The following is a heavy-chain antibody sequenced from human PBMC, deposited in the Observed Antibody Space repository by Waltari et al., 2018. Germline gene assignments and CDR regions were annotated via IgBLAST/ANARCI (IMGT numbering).Heavy chain of an antibody. Sequence: EVQLVESGGGLVQPGGSLRLSCAASGFTFSSYWMSWVRKAPGKGLEWGANIKQDGSEKYYVDSVKGRFTISRDNAKNSLYLQMNSLRAEDTAVYYCARPSIAARRGWGYWGQGTLVTVSS. CDR1: GFTFSSYW. CDR3: ARPSIAARRGWGY. J-gene: IGHJ4*02. V-gene: IGHV3-7*01. CDR2: IKQDGSEK. D-gene: IGHD6-6*01.